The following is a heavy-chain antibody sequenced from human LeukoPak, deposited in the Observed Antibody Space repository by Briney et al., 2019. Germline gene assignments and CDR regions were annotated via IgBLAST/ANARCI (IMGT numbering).Heavy chain of an antibody. CDR3: ARHRRSNNWFDP. Sequence: AXXKVSCKASGYTFTSYDINWVRQATGQGLEWMGWMNPNSGNTGYAQKFQGRVTMTRNTSISTAYMELSSLRSEDTAVYYCARHRRSNNWFDPWGQGTLVTVSS. CDR1: GYTFTSYD. J-gene: IGHJ5*02. D-gene: IGHD1-14*01. V-gene: IGHV1-8*01. CDR2: MNPNSGNT.